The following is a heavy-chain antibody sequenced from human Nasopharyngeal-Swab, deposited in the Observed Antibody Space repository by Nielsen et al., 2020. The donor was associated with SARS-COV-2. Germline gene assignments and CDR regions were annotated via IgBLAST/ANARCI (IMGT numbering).Heavy chain of an antibody. V-gene: IGHV3-30*04. Sequence: GESLKISCAASGFTFSAYAMHWVRQVPGEGLEWVAVISFDGRNQYYADAVKGRFTISRDNSKNTLYLQMDSLRAEDTAMYYCTRCGGGCYSGRDYWGQGTLVTVSS. CDR2: ISFDGRNQ. CDR1: GFTFSAYA. J-gene: IGHJ4*02. D-gene: IGHD2-15*01. CDR3: TRCGGGCYSGRDY.